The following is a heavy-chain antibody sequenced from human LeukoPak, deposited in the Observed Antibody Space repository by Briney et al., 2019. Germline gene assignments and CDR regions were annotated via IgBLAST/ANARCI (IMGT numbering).Heavy chain of an antibody. J-gene: IGHJ4*02. CDR1: GFTFSSYA. CDR3: AKDRCSSTSCYYFDY. Sequence: GGSLRLSCAASGFTFSSYAMSWVRQAPGKGLEWVAFIRYDGSYEYYADSVKGRFTISRDNSKNTLYLQMNSLRAEDTAVYFCAKDRCSSTSCYYFDYWGQGTLVTVSS. V-gene: IGHV3-30*02. D-gene: IGHD2-2*01. CDR2: IRYDGSYE.